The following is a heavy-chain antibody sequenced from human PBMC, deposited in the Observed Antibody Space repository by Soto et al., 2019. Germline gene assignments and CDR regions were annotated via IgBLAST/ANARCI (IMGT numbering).Heavy chain of an antibody. CDR3: ARGPLVVLNYFES. Sequence: QVQLVQSGTEVKKPGSSVKVSCKASGGTFRNYPINWVRQAPGQGLEWMGSIFPLTDIPDYAQNFQARLTIXAXXSTSTAYMELSSLTSDDTAMYFCARGPLVVLNYFESWGQGTLVTVSS. CDR2: IFPLTDIP. V-gene: IGHV1-69*02. J-gene: IGHJ4*02. CDR1: GGTFRNYP.